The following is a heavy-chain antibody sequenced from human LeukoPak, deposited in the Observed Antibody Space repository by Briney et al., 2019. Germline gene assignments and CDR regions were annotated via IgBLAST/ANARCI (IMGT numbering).Heavy chain of an antibody. CDR1: GVSISSYY. J-gene: IGHJ4*02. V-gene: IGHV4-59*01. Sequence: SETLSLTCTVSGVSISSYYWSWIRQPPGKGLEWIGYIYYSGSTNYNPSLKSRVTISVDTSKNQFSLKLSSVTAADTAVYYCARCSGGSADYWGQGTLVTVSS. D-gene: IGHD2-15*01. CDR2: IYYSGST. CDR3: ARCSGGSADY.